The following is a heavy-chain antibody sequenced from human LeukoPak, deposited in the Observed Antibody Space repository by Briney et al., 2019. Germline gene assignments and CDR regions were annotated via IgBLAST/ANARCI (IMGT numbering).Heavy chain of an antibody. CDR1: GFTFSSYA. Sequence: GGSLRLSCAASGFTFSSYAMTWVRQAPGKGLEWVSAISGSGGSTYYADSVKGRFTISRDNSKNTLFLQMNSLRAEDTAVYYCAKDRYSSGWSSYYWGQGTLVTVSS. J-gene: IGHJ4*02. V-gene: IGHV3-23*01. D-gene: IGHD6-19*01. CDR3: AKDRYSSGWSSYY. CDR2: ISGSGGST.